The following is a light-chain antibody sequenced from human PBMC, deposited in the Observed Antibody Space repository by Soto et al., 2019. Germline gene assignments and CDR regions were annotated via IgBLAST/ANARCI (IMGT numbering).Light chain of an antibody. CDR1: QRVSTF. CDR2: EAS. J-gene: IGKJ1*01. Sequence: EIVLTQSPGTLSLSPGDRATLSCRASQRVSTFLAWYQQRPGQAPRLLISEASNRATGIPARFSGSGSGTDFTLTISSLQSEDFAVYYCQQYNNWPRTFGQGTKVDIK. V-gene: IGKV3-11*01. CDR3: QQYNNWPRT.